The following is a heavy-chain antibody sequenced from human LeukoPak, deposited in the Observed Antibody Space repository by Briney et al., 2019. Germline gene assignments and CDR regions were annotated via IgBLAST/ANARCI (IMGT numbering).Heavy chain of an antibody. D-gene: IGHD1-26*01. CDR2: IISSVRTT. J-gene: IGHJ6*03. Sequence: RGSLRLSCAASGFTSSDYYTSWIRHAPGNGLEWVSYIISSVRTTYYTDSVKGRFTISRNNAKISLYLQMNSLRAEDTAVYYCARDPREDDYYYYMDVWGKGTTVTVSS. CDR1: GFTSSDYY. V-gene: IGHV3-11*01. CDR3: ARDPREDDYYYYMDV.